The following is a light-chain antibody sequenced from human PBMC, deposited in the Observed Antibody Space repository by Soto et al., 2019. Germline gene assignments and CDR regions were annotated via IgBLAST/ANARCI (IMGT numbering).Light chain of an antibody. CDR1: QSVSSSY. CDR2: GAS. Sequence: IVLTQSPGTLSLSPGERATLSCRASQSVSSSYVAWYQQKPGQAPRLLIYGASSRATGIPDRFSGSGSGADFTLTISRLEPEDFAVYYCQQYARSITFGQGTRLEIK. CDR3: QQYARSIT. J-gene: IGKJ5*01. V-gene: IGKV3-20*01.